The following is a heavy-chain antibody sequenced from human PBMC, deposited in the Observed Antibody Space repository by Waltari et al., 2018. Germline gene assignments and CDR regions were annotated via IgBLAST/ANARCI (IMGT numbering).Heavy chain of an antibody. CDR3: ARLPTKYFDSLGWGFFDQ. D-gene: IGHD3-22*01. J-gene: IGHJ4*02. CDR1: GDFLSDDP. CDR2: LRNTGGT. V-gene: IGHV4-59*08. Sequence: HVQLQESGPGLVKPSETLSLTCTVSGDFLSDDPWTWLRQAPGKGLEWIAYLRNTGGTKCTPSLESRVTVSAVTSKKQFSLRLTSVTAADTAVYYCARLPTKYFDSLGWGFFDQWGQGILVTVSS.